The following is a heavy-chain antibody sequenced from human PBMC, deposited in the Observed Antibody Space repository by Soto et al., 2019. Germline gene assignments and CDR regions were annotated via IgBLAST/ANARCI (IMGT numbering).Heavy chain of an antibody. CDR3: PRQPWCGGDCYYYYGMAG. Sequence: GGYLKISCKCSGYSFTSYWIGWVLQMPGQSLEWMGIIYPGDSDTRYSPSFQGQVTISADKSISTAYLQWSSLKASDTAMYDCPRQPWCGGDCYYYYGMAGWGQGATSTVS. D-gene: IGHD2-21*02. V-gene: IGHV5-51*01. J-gene: IGHJ6*02. CDR2: IYPGDSDT. CDR1: GYSFTSYW.